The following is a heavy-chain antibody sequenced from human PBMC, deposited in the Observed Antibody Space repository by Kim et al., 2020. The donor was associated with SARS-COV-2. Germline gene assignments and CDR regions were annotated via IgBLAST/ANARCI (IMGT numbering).Heavy chain of an antibody. CDR1: GGSLSGYR. J-gene: IGHJ6*02. CDR2: IDQSGTI. V-gene: IGHV4-34*01. CDR3: ARGRAGVVPAPVLGIGPHYEYFIMDV. D-gene: IGHD3-16*01. Sequence: SETLSLTCAVYGGSLSGYRWSWIRQPPGKGLEWIGEIDQSGTINHNPSLKSRVTMSIDTSKNQFSLKLTSVTAADTGFYHYARGRAGVVPAPVLGIGPHYEYFIMDVWGHGTTVTVSS.